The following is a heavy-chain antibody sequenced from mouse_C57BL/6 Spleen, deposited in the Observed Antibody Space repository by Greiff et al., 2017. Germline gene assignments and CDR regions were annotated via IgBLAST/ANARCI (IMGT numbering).Heavy chain of an antibody. CDR1: GYTFTSYW. CDR2: IDPSDSYT. CDR3: ARRNYSKGVDY. D-gene: IGHD2-5*01. Sequence: VKLQQPGAELVKPGASVKLSCKASGYTFTSYWMQWVKQRPGQGLEWIGEIDPSDSYTNYNQKFKGKATLTVDTSSSTAYMQLSSLTSEDSAVYYCARRNYSKGVDYWGQGTTLTVSS. J-gene: IGHJ2*01. V-gene: IGHV1-50*01.